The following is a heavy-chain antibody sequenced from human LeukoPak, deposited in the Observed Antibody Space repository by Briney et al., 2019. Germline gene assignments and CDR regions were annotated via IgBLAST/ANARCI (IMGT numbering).Heavy chain of an antibody. D-gene: IGHD3-3*01. V-gene: IGHV3-73*01. Sequence: PGGSLRLSCAASGFTFSGSAMHWVRQASGKGLEWVGRIRSKANSYATAYAASVKGRFTISRDDSKNTAYLQMNSLKTEDTAVYYCTRALRPYDFWSPLNHYYYYYMDVWGKGTTVTVSS. CDR2: IRSKANSYAT. CDR1: GFTFSGSA. CDR3: TRALRPYDFWSPLNHYYYYYMDV. J-gene: IGHJ6*03.